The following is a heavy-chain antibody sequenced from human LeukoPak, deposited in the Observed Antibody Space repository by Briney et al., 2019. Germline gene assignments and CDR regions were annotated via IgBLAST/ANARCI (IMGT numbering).Heavy chain of an antibody. CDR3: ARVSGYDSLVDY. CDR1: GYIFTSYW. CDR2: IYPGDSDT. Sequence: PGASLQISCKGSGYIFTSYWIGWVRQLPGKGLEWMGIIYPGDSDTRYSPSFQGQVTISADKSISTAYLQWSSLKASDTAMYYCARVSGYDSLVDYWGQGTLVTVSS. J-gene: IGHJ4*02. D-gene: IGHD5-12*01. V-gene: IGHV5-51*01.